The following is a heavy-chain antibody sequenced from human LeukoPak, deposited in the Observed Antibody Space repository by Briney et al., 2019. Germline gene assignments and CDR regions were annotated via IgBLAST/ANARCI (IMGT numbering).Heavy chain of an antibody. V-gene: IGHV4-61*02. CDR2: ISSSGST. CDR1: GDSISSGDYY. CDR3: AARYRYYPNKPHY. Sequence: PSETLSLTCTVSGDSISSGDYYWSWIRQPAGKGLEWIGRISSSGSTNYNPSLKSRVTISVDTSKNRFSLKLSSVTAADTAVYYCAARYRYYPNKPHYWGQGTLVTVSS. J-gene: IGHJ4*02. D-gene: IGHD5-18*01.